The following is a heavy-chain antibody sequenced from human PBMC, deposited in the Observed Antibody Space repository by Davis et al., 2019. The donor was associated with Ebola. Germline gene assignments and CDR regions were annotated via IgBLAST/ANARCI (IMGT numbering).Heavy chain of an antibody. V-gene: IGHV4-39*07. CDR1: GGSINSGDYY. CDR3: ARGKWLPIFDY. Sequence: SETLSLTCTVSGGSINSGDYYWGWIRQPPGKGLEWIGSIYYSGSTYYNPSLKSRVTISIDRSKNQFSLKLSSVTAADTAVYYCARGKWLPIFDYWGQGTLVTVSS. CDR2: IYYSGST. D-gene: IGHD5-12*01. J-gene: IGHJ4*02.